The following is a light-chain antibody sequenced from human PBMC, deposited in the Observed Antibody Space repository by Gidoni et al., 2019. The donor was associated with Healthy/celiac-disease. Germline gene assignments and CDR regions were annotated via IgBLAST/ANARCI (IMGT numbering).Light chain of an antibody. Sequence: DIQMTKSPSSLSASVGDRVTITCRASQSISSYLNWYQQKPGKAPKLLIYAASSLQSGVPSRFSGSGSGTDFTLTISSLQPEDFATYYCQQSYNTPLFTFXPXTKVDIK. CDR3: QQSYNTPLFT. CDR1: QSISSY. CDR2: AAS. J-gene: IGKJ3*01. V-gene: IGKV1-39*01.